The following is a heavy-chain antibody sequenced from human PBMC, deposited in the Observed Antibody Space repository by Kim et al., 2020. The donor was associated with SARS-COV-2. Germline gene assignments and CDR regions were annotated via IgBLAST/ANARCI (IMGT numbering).Heavy chain of an antibody. D-gene: IGHD3-10*01. CDR3: ARHRGWNDAFDI. CDR2: IYYSGST. J-gene: IGHJ3*02. Sequence: SETLSLTCTVSGGSISSSSYYWGWIRQPPGKGLEWIGSIYYSGSTYYNPSLKSRVTISVDMSKSHFSLKLSSVTAADTSVYYCARHRGWNDAFDIWGQGTTVTVS. V-gene: IGHV4-39*01. CDR1: GGSISSSSYY.